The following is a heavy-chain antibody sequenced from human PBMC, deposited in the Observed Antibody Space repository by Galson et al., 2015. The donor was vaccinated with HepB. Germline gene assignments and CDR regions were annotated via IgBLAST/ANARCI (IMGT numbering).Heavy chain of an antibody. CDR1: GFSFSVYT. V-gene: IGHV3-21*01. CDR2: ISGASGYI. CDR3: ARDPGGKLLIFSHFDY. D-gene: IGHD2-21*02. Sequence: SLRLSCAASGFSFSVYTMSWVRQAPGKGLEWVSSISGASGYIYCADSLKGRFIVSRDNAKNSLYLQLNGLRVDDTAVYYCARDPGGKLLIFSHFDYWGQGALVTVSS. J-gene: IGHJ4*02.